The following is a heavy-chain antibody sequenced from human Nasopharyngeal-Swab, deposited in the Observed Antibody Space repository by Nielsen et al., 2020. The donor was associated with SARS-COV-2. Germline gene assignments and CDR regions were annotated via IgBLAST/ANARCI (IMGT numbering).Heavy chain of an antibody. Sequence: ASVKVSCKASGYTFTSYGISWVRQAPGQGLEWMGWISAYNGNTNYAQKLQGRVTMTTDTSTSTAYMELRSLRSDDTAVYYCASTVLDGTVTTSVFYYYYGMDVWGQGTTVTVSS. CDR2: ISAYNGNT. D-gene: IGHD4-17*01. CDR1: GYTFTSYG. J-gene: IGHJ6*02. CDR3: ASTVLDGTVTTSVFYYYYGMDV. V-gene: IGHV1-18*01.